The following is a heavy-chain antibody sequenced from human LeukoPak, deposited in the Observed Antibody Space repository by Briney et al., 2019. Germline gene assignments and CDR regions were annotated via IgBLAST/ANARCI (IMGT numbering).Heavy chain of an antibody. V-gene: IGHV4-39*07. D-gene: IGHD4-17*01. Sequence: MSSETLSLTCTVSGGSISSSSYYWGWIRQPPGKGLEWIGSIYYSGSTYYNPSLKSRVTISVDTSKNQFSLKLSSVTAADTAVYYCARVEGYGDYLGGPDYWGQGTLVTVSS. J-gene: IGHJ4*02. CDR1: GGSISSSSYY. CDR2: IYYSGST. CDR3: ARVEGYGDYLGGPDY.